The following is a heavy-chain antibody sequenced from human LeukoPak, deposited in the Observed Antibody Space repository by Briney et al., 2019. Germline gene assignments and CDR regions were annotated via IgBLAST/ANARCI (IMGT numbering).Heavy chain of an antibody. D-gene: IGHD3-22*01. CDR3: ARRGDSSGYHLFDY. Sequence: GESLKISCKGSGYSFTNSWIAWVRQMPGKGLEWMGFIYPGDSGSRYSPSFQGQVTISVDKSISTAYLQWSSLKASDTAMYYCARRGDSSGYHLFDYWGQGTLVTVSS. CDR1: GYSFTNSW. CDR2: IYPGDSGS. J-gene: IGHJ4*02. V-gene: IGHV5-51*01.